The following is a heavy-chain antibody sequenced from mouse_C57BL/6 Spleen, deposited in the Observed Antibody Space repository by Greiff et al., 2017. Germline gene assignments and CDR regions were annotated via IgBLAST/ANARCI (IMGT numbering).Heavy chain of an antibody. Sequence: QVQLQQPGAELVKPGASVKVSCKASGYTFTSYWMHWVKQWPGQGLEWIGRIHPSDSDTNYNQKFKGKATLTVDKSSSTAYMQLSSLTSEDSAVYYCAIGGAFYYGTFYYAMDYWGQGTSVTVSS. CDR1: GYTFTSYW. D-gene: IGHD2-1*01. V-gene: IGHV1-74*01. CDR2: IHPSDSDT. CDR3: AIGGAFYYGTFYYAMDY. J-gene: IGHJ4*01.